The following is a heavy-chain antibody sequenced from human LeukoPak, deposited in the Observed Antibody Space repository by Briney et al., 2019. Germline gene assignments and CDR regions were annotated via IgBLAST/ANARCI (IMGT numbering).Heavy chain of an antibody. CDR1: GGTFSSYG. J-gene: IGHJ5*02. Sequence: GASVKVSCKASGGTFSSYGISWVRQAPGQGLEWMGGIIPIFGTANYAQKFQGRVTITADKSTSTAYMEQSSLRSEDTAVLYCARAVDGSAWYGNWFDPWGQGTLVTVSS. CDR2: IIPIFGTA. CDR3: ARAVDGSAWYGNWFDP. D-gene: IGHD6-19*01. V-gene: IGHV1-69*06.